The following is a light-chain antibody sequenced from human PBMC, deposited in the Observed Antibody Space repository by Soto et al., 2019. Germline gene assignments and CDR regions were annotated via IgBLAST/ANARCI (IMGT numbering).Light chain of an antibody. CDR3: QQLNTFPVT. CDR1: QGISSY. V-gene: IGKV1-9*01. Sequence: DIQLTQSPSFLSASAGDRVTITCRASQGISSYLAWYQHTPGKAPKLLIYASSTLQSGVPSRFSGSGSGTEFTLTISSLQPEDFATYYCQQLNTFPVTFGQGTRLDI. J-gene: IGKJ5*01. CDR2: ASS.